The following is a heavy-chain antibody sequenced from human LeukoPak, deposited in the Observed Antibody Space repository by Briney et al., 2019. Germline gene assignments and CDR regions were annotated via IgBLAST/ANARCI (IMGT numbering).Heavy chain of an antibody. Sequence: SETLSLTCTVSGGSISSYYWSWIRQPPGKGLEWIGYIYYSGSTNYNPSLKSRVTISVDTSKNQFSLKLSSVTAADTAVYYCARRSGIAAAVYYSYGMDVWGQGTTVTVSS. V-gene: IGHV4-59*08. D-gene: IGHD6-13*01. CDR2: IYYSGST. CDR1: GGSISSYY. CDR3: ARRSGIAAAVYYSYGMDV. J-gene: IGHJ6*02.